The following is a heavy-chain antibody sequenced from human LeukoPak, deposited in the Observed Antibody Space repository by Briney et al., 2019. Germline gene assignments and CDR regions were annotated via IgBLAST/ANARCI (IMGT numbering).Heavy chain of an antibody. J-gene: IGHJ4*02. V-gene: IGHV1-18*01. CDR1: GYTFTSYG. Sequence: ASVKVSCKASGYTFTSYGISWVRQAPGQGLEWMGWISAYNGNTNYAQKLQGRVTMTTDTSTSTAYMELRSLRSDDTAVYYCARRIGYYYDSSGPRLDYFDYWGQGTLVTVSS. CDR2: ISAYNGNT. D-gene: IGHD3-22*01. CDR3: ARRIGYYYDSSGPRLDYFDY.